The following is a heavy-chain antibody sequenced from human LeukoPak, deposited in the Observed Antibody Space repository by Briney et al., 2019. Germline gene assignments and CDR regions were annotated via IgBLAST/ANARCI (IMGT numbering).Heavy chain of an antibody. CDR1: GGSFSGYY. V-gene: IGHV4-34*01. CDR2: INHSGST. CDR3: ASSGYYSYFDY. Sequence: SETLSLTCAVYGGSFSGYYWGGIRQPPGKGREGIGEINHSGSTHYHPSLKSRVTISVDTSKNQFSLKLSSVTAADTAVYYCASSGYYSYFDYWGQGTLVTVSS. J-gene: IGHJ4*02. D-gene: IGHD3-22*01.